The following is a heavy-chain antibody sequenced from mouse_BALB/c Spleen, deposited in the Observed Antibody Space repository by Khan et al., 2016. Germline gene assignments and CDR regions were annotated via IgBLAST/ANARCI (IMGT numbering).Heavy chain of an antibody. Sequence: VQLQQSGAELVKPGASVKLSCTASGFNIKDTFMHWVKQRPEQGLEWIGRIDPANGNTRYDPKFQGKATITADTSSNTAYLQLSSLTSEDTAVYYYARRGPIYYYGSTYGYWGQGTTLTVSS. D-gene: IGHD1-1*01. J-gene: IGHJ2*01. CDR2: IDPANGNT. V-gene: IGHV14-3*02. CDR1: GFNIKDTF. CDR3: ARRGPIYYYGSTYGY.